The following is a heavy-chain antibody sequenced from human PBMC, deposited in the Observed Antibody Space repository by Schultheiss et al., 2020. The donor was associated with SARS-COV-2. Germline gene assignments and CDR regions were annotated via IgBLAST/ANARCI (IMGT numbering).Heavy chain of an antibody. Sequence: GGSLRLSCEASGFTFRTYSMNWVRQAPGKGLEWVSSISSTDTYMYYADSVKGRFTISRDNAKNSLYLQMNSLRAEDTAIYYCAKKHGSESRYFDYWGQGTLVTVSS. D-gene: IGHD3-10*01. CDR1: GFTFRTYS. V-gene: IGHV3-21*04. J-gene: IGHJ4*02. CDR3: AKKHGSESRYFDY. CDR2: ISSTDTYM.